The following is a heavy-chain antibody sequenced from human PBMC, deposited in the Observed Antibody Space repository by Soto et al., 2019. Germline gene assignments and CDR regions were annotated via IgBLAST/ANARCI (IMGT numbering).Heavy chain of an antibody. D-gene: IGHD2-8*01. CDR3: ARRAPDARGYSYYYATDV. CDR1: GYSFTSYW. V-gene: IGHV5-10-1*01. J-gene: IGHJ6*02. Sequence: PGESLKISCKGSGYSFTSYWISWVRQMPGKGLEWMGRIDPSDSYTNYSPSFQGHVTISADKSISTAYLQWSSLKASDTAMYYCARRAPDARGYSYYYATDVWGQGTTVTVSS. CDR2: IDPSDSYT.